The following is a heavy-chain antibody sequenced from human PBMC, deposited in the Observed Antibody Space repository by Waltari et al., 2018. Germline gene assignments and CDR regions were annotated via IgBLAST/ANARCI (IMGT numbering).Heavy chain of an antibody. J-gene: IGHJ4*02. CDR2: ISDSGSI. V-gene: IGHV4-59*01. D-gene: IGHD2-15*01. CDR3: ARFYCSGGSCSPEDH. CDR1: GGSIRSYY. Sequence: QVQLQESGPGLVKPSETLSLTCTVSGGSIRSYYWSWIRQSPEKGLEWIGYISDSGSINYNPSLKSRVTISVDTSKNQFSLKLTSVTAADTAVYYCARFYCSGGSCSPEDHWGQGTLVTVSS.